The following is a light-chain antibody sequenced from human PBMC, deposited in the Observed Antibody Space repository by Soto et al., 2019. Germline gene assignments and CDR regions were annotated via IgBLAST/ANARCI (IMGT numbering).Light chain of an antibody. CDR1: SWHSSYA. Sequence: QSVLTQSPSASASLGASVKLTCTLSSWHSSYAIAWHQQQPEKGPRYLMKLDSDGSHTKGDEIPDRFSGSSSGAERYLTISSLQSEDEADYYCQTWGTGIHVVLGGGTKLTVL. CDR3: QTWGTGIHVV. J-gene: IGLJ2*01. CDR2: LDSDGSH. V-gene: IGLV4-69*01.